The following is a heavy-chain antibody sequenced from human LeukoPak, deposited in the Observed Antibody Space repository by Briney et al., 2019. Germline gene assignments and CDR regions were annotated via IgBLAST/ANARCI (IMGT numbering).Heavy chain of an antibody. CDR2: ISAYNGNT. Sequence: VASVKVSCKASGYTFTSYGISWVRQVPGQGLEWMGWISAYNGNTNYAQKLQGRVTMTTDTSTSTAYMELRSLRSDDTAVYYCARDDWLGYCSGGSCLVDYWGQGTLVTVSS. CDR3: ARDDWLGYCSGGSCLVDY. D-gene: IGHD2-15*01. J-gene: IGHJ4*02. V-gene: IGHV1-18*01. CDR1: GYTFTSYG.